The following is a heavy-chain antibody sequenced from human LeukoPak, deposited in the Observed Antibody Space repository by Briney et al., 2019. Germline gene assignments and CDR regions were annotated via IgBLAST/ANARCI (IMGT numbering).Heavy chain of an antibody. CDR1: GYSFTSYG. Sequence: GASVKVSCRASGYSFTSYGISWVRQAPGQGLEWMGWISAYDGDTRSAQKLQGRVTMTTDTSTSTAYMELGRLRSDDTAVYYCARSRGSSSWYNWFDPWGQGTLVTVSS. V-gene: IGHV1-18*04. D-gene: IGHD6-13*01. CDR2: ISAYDGDT. CDR3: ARSRGSSSWYNWFDP. J-gene: IGHJ5*02.